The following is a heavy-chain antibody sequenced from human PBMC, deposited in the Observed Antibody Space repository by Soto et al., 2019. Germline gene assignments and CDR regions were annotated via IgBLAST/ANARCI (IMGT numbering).Heavy chain of an antibody. D-gene: IGHD6-19*01. CDR1: GGSINSGGYS. V-gene: IGHV4-30-2*01. J-gene: IGHJ4*02. CDR3: ARDRRDGWILDL. Sequence: LQLQESGSGLVKPSQTLSLTCAVSGGSINSGGYSWNWSRQPPGKGLEWIGYIYYSGGTSYNPSLKSRFTISVDTFKNLFSLRLSYVTAADSAVYSCARDRRDGWILDLWCQGTQVTVTS. CDR2: IYYSGGT.